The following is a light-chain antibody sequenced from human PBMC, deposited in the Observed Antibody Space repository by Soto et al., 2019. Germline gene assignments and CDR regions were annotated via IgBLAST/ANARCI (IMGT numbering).Light chain of an antibody. CDR3: HQYSTLPHT. J-gene: IGKJ2*01. CDR1: QSVTSSF. V-gene: IGKV3-20*01. CDR2: GIS. Sequence: NVLTQSPGTLSLSPGERATLSCRASQSVTSSFFAWYQQKPGQAPRLLIYGISSRATGIPDRFSGTGSGTDFTLTISRLEPEDFGLYYCHQYSTLPHTFAQGTKLEVK.